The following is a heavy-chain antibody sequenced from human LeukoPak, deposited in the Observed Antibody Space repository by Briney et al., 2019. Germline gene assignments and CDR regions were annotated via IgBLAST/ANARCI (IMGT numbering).Heavy chain of an antibody. CDR2: ISYDGSNK. D-gene: IGHD3-10*01. CDR3: ARYYGSGSYYDGGWFDP. Sequence: PGRSLRLSCAASGFTFSSYAMHWVRQAPGKGLEWVAVISYDGSNKYYADSVKGRFTISRDNSKNTLYLQMNSLRAEDTAVYYCARYYGSGSYYDGGWFDPWGQGTLVTVSS. J-gene: IGHJ5*02. CDR1: GFTFSSYA. V-gene: IGHV3-30*14.